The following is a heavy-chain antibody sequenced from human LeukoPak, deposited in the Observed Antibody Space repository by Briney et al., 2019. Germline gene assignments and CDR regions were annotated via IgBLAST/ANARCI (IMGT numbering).Heavy chain of an antibody. CDR3: AKGYYDFWSGYQYYFDY. Sequence: GGSLRLSCAAPGFTFSSYGMHWVRLAPGKGLEWVAVISYDGSNKYYADSVKGRFTISRDNSKNTLYLQMNSLRAEDTAVYYCAKGYYDFWSGYQYYFDYWGQGTLVTVSS. CDR1: GFTFSSYG. D-gene: IGHD3-3*01. J-gene: IGHJ4*02. CDR2: ISYDGSNK. V-gene: IGHV3-30*18.